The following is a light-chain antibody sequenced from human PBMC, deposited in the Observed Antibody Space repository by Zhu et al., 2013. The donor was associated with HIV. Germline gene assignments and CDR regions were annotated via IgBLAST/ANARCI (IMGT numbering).Light chain of an antibody. J-gene: IGLJ2*01. CDR2: EVS. CDR1: SSDVGGYNF. CDR3: SSYTTSSTLV. Sequence: QSALTRPASVSGSPGQSITISCTGTSSDVGGYNFVSWYQQYPGKAPKLVIFEVSYRPSGISDRFSGSKSGNTASLTISGLRAEDDGDYYCSSYTTSSTLVFGGGTKLTVL. V-gene: IGLV2-14*01.